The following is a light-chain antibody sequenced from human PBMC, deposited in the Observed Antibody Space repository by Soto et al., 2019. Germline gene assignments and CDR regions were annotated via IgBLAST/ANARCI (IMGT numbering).Light chain of an antibody. CDR3: AAWDDSLSGVV. Sequence: QSVLTQPPSASGTPGQRVTISCSGSSSNIGSNYVYWYQQLPGTVPQLLIYRNSERPSGVPVRFSVSKSGTSASLAISGLRSEDEADYYCAAWDDSLSGVVFGGGTQLTVL. V-gene: IGLV1-47*01. CDR2: RNS. J-gene: IGLJ2*01. CDR1: SSNIGSNY.